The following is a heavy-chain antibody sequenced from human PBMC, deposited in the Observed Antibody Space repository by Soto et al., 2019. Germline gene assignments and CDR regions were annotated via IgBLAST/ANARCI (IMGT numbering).Heavy chain of an antibody. V-gene: IGHV3-30*03. J-gene: IGHJ6*02. CDR2: MSYDGSNK. D-gene: IGHD5-12*01. CDR1: GFTFSSYG. Sequence: GGSLSLSCAASGFTFSSYGMHWVRQAPGKGLEWVAVMSYDGSNKYYADSVKGRFTISRDNSKNTLYLQMNSLRAEDTAVYYCARDRGDGYNFYYYGMDVWGQGTTVTVSS. CDR3: ARDRGDGYNFYYYGMDV.